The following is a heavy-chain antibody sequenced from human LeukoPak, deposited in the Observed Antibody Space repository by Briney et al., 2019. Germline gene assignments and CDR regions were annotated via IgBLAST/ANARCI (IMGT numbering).Heavy chain of an antibody. CDR1: GYTFTGYY. J-gene: IGHJ4*02. D-gene: IGHD3-22*01. CDR3: ARGPFDYDSSGPLYYFDY. Sequence: ASVKVSCKASGYTFTGYYMHWVRQAPGQGLEWMGWINPNSGGTNYAQKFQGRATMTRDTSISTAYMELSRLRSDDTAVYYCARGPFDYDSSGPLYYFDYWGQGTLVTVSS. V-gene: IGHV1-2*02. CDR2: INPNSGGT.